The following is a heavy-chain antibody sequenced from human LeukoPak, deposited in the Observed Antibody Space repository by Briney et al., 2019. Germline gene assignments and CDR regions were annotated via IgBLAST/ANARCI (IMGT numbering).Heavy chain of an antibody. V-gene: IGHV3-7*01. D-gene: IGHD2/OR15-2a*01. CDR1: KFSFSSYW. CDR3: ARDNNLEFDY. Sequence: PGGSLRLSCVASKFSFSSYWMSWLRHIPGKGLEWVANINLDGSGQYYVDSVKGRFTISRDNAKNSLLLQMNSLRVEDTAVYYCARDNNLEFDYWGQGTLVTVSS. J-gene: IGHJ4*02. CDR2: INLDGSGQ.